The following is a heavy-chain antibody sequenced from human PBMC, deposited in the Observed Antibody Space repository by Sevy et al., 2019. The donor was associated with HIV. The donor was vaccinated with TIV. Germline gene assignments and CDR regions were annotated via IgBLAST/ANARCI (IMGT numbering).Heavy chain of an antibody. CDR3: ARGPYNSGLRLDF. D-gene: IGHD5-12*01. CDR1: GFTFSSYS. J-gene: IGHJ4*02. Sequence: GGSLRLSCAASGFTFSSYSMNWVRQGPVKGLEWLTVISFDGGNKYYADSVKGRFTISRENSKNTVSLQMNSLRPDDTALYYCARGPYNSGLRLDFWGRGILVTVSS. V-gene: IGHV3-30*03. CDR2: ISFDGGNK.